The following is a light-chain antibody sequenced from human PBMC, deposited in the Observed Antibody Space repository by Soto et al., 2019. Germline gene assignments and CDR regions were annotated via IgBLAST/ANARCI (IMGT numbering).Light chain of an antibody. V-gene: IGKV1-33*01. CDR1: QDISNY. J-gene: IGKJ2*01. CDR3: QQYDNLTT. CDR2: DAS. Sequence: DLQMTQSPSSLSASVGDRVTITCQASQDISNYLNWYQQKPGKAPKLLIYDASNLETGVPSRFSGSGAGTVFTFTISSLQPEDIATYYCQQYDNLTTFGQGTKLEIK.